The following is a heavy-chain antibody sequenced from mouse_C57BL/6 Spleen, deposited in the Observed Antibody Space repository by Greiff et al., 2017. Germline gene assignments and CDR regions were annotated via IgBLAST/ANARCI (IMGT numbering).Heavy chain of an antibody. J-gene: IGHJ2*01. CDR3: ARGDYYGQYYFDY. CDR2: IDPSDSET. CDR1: GYTFTSYW. V-gene: IGHV1-52*01. D-gene: IGHD1-1*01. Sequence: QVQLQQSGAELVRPGSSVKLSCKASGYTFTSYWMHWVKQRPIQGLEWIGNIDPSDSETHYNQKFKDKATLTVDKSSSTAYMQLSSLTSEDSAVYYCARGDYYGQYYFDYWGQGTTLTVSS.